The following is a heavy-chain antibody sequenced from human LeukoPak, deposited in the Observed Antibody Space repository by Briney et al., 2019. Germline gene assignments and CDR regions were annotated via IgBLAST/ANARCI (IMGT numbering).Heavy chain of an antibody. Sequence: GGSLRLSCAASGFIVSSNYMSWVRQAPGKGLEWVSVIYSGGRTYYADSVKGRFTISRDNSKNTLYLQMNSLRAEDTAVYYCARIGAGSSRDYWGQGTLVTVSS. CDR3: ARIGAGSSRDY. CDR2: IYSGGRT. V-gene: IGHV3-53*05. D-gene: IGHD6-13*01. J-gene: IGHJ4*02. CDR1: GFIVSSNY.